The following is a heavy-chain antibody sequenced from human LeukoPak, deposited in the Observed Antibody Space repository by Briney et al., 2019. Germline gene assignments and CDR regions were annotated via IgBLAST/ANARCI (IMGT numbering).Heavy chain of an antibody. Sequence: ASVKVSCKASGGTFSSYAISWVRQAPGQGLEWMGRIIPILGIANYAQKFQGRVTITADKSKSKAYMEMSSLRSEDTAVYYCSRHGDYGRGLYERVNECFDYWGQGTLVTVSS. CDR2: IIPILGIA. CDR1: GGTFSSYA. J-gene: IGHJ4*02. CDR3: SRHGDYGRGLYERVNECFDY. V-gene: IGHV1-69*04. D-gene: IGHD2-8*01.